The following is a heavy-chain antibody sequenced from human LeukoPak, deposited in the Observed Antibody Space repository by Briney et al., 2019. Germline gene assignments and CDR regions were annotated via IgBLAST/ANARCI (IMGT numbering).Heavy chain of an antibody. CDR2: ISAYNGNT. CDR1: GYTFTNYE. D-gene: IGHD2-2*01. V-gene: IGHV1-18*01. CDR3: ARDLGLAVPALRY. Sequence: ASVKVSCQASGYTFTNYEVNWVRQAPGQGLEWMGWISAYNGNTNYAQKLQGRVTMTTDTSTSTAYMELRSLRSDDTAVYYCARDLGLAVPALRYWGQGTLVTVSS. J-gene: IGHJ4*02.